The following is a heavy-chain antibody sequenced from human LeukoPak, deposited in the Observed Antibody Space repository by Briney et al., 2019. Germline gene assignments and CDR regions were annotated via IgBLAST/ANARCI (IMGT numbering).Heavy chain of an antibody. Sequence: PSETLSLTCPVCGGSISREVYYWSWIRQPPGKALERIGYIYYSGSTYYNPSLKSRVTISVDTSKNQFSLKLSSVTAADTAVYYGARDRGLGYCSSTSCYNGIFDYWGQGTLVTVSS. V-gene: IGHV4-31*03. J-gene: IGHJ4*02. D-gene: IGHD2-2*02. CDR1: GGSISREVYY. CDR2: IYYSGST. CDR3: ARDRGLGYCSSTSCYNGIFDY.